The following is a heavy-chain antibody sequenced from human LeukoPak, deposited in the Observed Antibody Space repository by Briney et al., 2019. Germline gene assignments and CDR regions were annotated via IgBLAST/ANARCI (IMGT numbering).Heavy chain of an antibody. J-gene: IGHJ4*02. CDR1: GYSFTSYW. CDR2: IDPSDSYS. Sequence: GESLKISCKGSGYSFTSYWISWVRQMPGKGLEWMGRIDPSDSYSNYSPSFQGHVTISADKSSSTAYLQWSSLKASDTAMYYCARPPAGEYSSWYGFDYWGQGTLVTVSS. CDR3: ARPPAGEYSSWYGFDY. V-gene: IGHV5-10-1*01. D-gene: IGHD6-19*01.